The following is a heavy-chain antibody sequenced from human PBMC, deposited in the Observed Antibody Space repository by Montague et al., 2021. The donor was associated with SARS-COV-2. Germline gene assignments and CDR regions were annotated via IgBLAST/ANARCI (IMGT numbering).Heavy chain of an antibody. Sequence: SETLSLTCSISSGSIISSGYYWGWIRQPPGKELEWIGNIYYSGTTYYNPSLQSRGTISVGTSKNHLPLRLSSVTAADTAVYFCARGMIRGVTTPFDYWGQGSQVTVSS. D-gene: IGHD3-10*01. V-gene: IGHV4-39*02. J-gene: IGHJ4*02. CDR1: SGSIISSGYY. CDR2: IYYSGTT. CDR3: ARGMIRGVTTPFDY.